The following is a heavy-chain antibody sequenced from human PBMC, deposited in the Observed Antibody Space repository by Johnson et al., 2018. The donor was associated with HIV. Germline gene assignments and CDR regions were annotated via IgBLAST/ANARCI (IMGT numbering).Heavy chain of an antibody. Sequence: QMLLVESGGGVVQPGGSLTLSCVTSGFVFSDYVMHWVRQAPGKVLDWVTFIRYDGSNKYYADSVKGRFTISRDNSKNTLYLQMNSRRAEDTAVYYCASRYTVDAFHIWGQGTMVTVSS. V-gene: IGHV3-30*02. CDR1: GFVFSDYV. CDR2: IRYDGSNK. CDR3: ASRYTVDAFHI. D-gene: IGHD1-1*01. J-gene: IGHJ3*02.